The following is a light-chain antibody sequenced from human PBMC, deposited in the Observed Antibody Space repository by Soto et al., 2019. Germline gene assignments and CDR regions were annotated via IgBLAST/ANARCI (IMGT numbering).Light chain of an antibody. CDR1: QSVRNK. V-gene: IGKV3-15*01. CDR2: DTS. CDR3: QQYNIWSSIT. J-gene: IGKJ5*01. Sequence: EIVVTQSPATLSVSPGERVTLSCRASQSVRNKVAWYQQKPGQTPRVIIYDTSTRAADIPARFSGSGYGTYFTLNISSVQSEDFAVYYCQQYNIWSSITFGPGTRLEIK.